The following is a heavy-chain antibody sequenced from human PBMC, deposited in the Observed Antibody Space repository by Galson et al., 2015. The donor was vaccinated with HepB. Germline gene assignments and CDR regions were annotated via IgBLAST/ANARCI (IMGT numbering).Heavy chain of an antibody. V-gene: IGHV1-46*01. CDR2: IDPNGGST. CDR1: GYTFTNYY. Sequence: SVTVSCKASGYTFTNYYIHWVRQAPGQGLEWMGMIDPNGGSTNYAQRFQGRVTMTRDTSTNTVYMELSSLRSEDMAVYYCARRDYYDTSAYLDYWGQGTLVTVSS. D-gene: IGHD3-22*01. CDR3: ARRDYYDTSAYLDY. J-gene: IGHJ4*02.